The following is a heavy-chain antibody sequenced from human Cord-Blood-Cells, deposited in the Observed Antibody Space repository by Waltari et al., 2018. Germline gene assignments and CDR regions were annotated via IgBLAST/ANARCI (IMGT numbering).Heavy chain of an antibody. J-gene: IGHJ5*02. CDR1: GDSVSSNSAA. V-gene: IGHV6-1*01. CDR3: ARDYPGIYWGSTLNWFDP. CDR2: TYYRSKCYN. D-gene: IGHD5-12*01. Sequence: QVQLQQSGPGLVKPSQTLSLTCAISGDSVSSNSAAWNWIRQSPSRGLEWLGRTYYRSKCYNDYAVSVKSRITINPDTSKNQFSLQLNSVTPEDTAVYYCARDYPGIYWGSTLNWFDPWGQGTLVTVSS.